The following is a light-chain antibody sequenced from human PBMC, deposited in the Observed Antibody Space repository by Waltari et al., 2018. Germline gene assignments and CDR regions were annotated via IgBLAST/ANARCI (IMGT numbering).Light chain of an antibody. CDR1: SLRYYY. CDR2: GKN. J-gene: IGLJ1*01. V-gene: IGLV3-19*01. CDR3: NSRDSNGNPFV. Sequence: SSELTQDPAVSVALGQTVRITCQGDSLRYYYANWYRQKPGKAPLLVMYGKNNRTSGIPYPFSGAYSGDTAALTITGAQAEDEADYYCNSRDSNGNPFVFGPATKVTVL.